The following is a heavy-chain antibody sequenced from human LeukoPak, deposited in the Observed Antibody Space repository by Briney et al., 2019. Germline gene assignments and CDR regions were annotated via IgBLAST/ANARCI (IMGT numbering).Heavy chain of an antibody. CDR2: ISGSGDST. Sequence: SGGSLRLSCAASGFTFDDYTMHWVRQAPGKGLEWVSAISGSGDSTYYADSVKGRFTISRDNSKNTLYLQMKSLRAEDTAVYYCARYRYSSGWYYFEHWGQGILVTVSS. V-gene: IGHV3-23*01. J-gene: IGHJ4*02. CDR1: GFTFDDYT. D-gene: IGHD6-19*01. CDR3: ARYRYSSGWYYFEH.